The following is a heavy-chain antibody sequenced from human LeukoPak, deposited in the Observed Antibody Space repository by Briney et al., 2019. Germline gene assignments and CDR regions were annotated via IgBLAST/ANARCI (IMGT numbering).Heavy chain of an antibody. V-gene: IGHV1-8*01. D-gene: IGHD3-22*01. CDR1: GHTFTSYD. CDR3: ARTYYYDSSGYSKAFDY. CDR2: MNPNSGNT. J-gene: IGHJ4*02. Sequence: ASVKVSCKASGHTFTSYDINWVRQATGQGLEWMGWMNPNSGNTGYAQKFQGRVTMTRNTSISTAYMELSSLRSEDTAVYYCARTYYYDSSGYSKAFDYWGQGTLVTVSS.